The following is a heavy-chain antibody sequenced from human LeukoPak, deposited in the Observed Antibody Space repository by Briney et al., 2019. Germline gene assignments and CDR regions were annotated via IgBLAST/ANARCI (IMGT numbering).Heavy chain of an antibody. D-gene: IGHD4-17*01. CDR1: GFTFSGFA. Sequence: GVSLRLSCAASGFTFSGFAMSWVRQAPGKGLEWVSTISGSGGTTNYADSVKGRFTFSRDNSKNTLYLQMNSLRAEDTAVYYCAKDLPDYGDYIEGYWGQGTLVTVSS. CDR2: ISGSGGTT. J-gene: IGHJ4*02. CDR3: AKDLPDYGDYIEGY. V-gene: IGHV3-23*01.